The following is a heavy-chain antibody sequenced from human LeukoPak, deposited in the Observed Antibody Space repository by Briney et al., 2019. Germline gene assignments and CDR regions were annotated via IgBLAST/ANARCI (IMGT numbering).Heavy chain of an antibody. V-gene: IGHV3-23*01. J-gene: IGHJ4*02. CDR3: AKGTAVAGTAYYFDY. Sequence: GASLRLSCAASGFTFSSYAMSWVRQAPGKGLEWVSAISGSGGSTYYADSVKGRFTISRDNSKNTLYLQINSLRAEDTAVYYCAKGTAVAGTAYYFDYWGQGTLVTVSS. CDR2: ISGSGGST. CDR1: GFTFSSYA. D-gene: IGHD6-19*01.